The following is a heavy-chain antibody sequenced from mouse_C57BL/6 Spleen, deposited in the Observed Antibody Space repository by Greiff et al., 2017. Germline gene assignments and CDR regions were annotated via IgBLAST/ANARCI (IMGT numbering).Heavy chain of an antibody. CDR2: ISYDGSN. Sequence: EVKLMESGPGLVKPSQSLSLTCSVTGYSITSGYYWNWIRQFPGNKLEWMGYISYDGSNNYNPSLKNRISITRDTSKNQFFLKLNSVTTEDTATYSCAREGGGRRGGFAYWGQGTLVTVSA. V-gene: IGHV3-6*01. CDR1: GYSITSGYY. D-gene: IGHD1-1*02. J-gene: IGHJ3*01. CDR3: AREGGGRRGGFAY.